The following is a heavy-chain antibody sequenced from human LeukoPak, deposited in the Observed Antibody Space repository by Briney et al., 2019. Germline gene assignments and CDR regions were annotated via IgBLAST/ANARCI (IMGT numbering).Heavy chain of an antibody. CDR2: IGLAGDT. J-gene: IGHJ6*03. D-gene: IGHD2-15*01. CDR1: GFGFNNYD. CDR3: ARGVDYYYYLDV. Sequence: GGSLRLSCAASGFGFNNYDMHWVRQATGKGLEWVSAIGLAGDTYYPGSVKGRFTISRDDAKNSLFLQMNNLSAGDTAVYYCARGVDYYYYLDVWGKGTTVTVSS. V-gene: IGHV3-13*01.